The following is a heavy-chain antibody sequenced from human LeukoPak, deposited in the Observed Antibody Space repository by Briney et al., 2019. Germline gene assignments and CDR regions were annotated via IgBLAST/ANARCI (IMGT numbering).Heavy chain of an antibody. CDR3: ARDSGNYLDAFDI. CDR2: ISSSGSTI. Sequence: GGSLRLSCTASGFTFGDYAMSWVRQAPGKGLEWVSYISSSGSTIYYADSVKGRFTISRDNAKNSLYLQMNSLRAEDTAVYYCARDSGNYLDAFDIWGQGTMVTVSS. CDR1: GFTFGDYA. J-gene: IGHJ3*02. D-gene: IGHD1-7*01. V-gene: IGHV3-48*03.